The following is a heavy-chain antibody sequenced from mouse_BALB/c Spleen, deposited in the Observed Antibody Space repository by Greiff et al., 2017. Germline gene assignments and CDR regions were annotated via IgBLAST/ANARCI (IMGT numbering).Heavy chain of an antibody. D-gene: IGHD2-4*01. CDR3: TRGRDYDYAMDY. CDR2: IYPSDSYT. J-gene: IGHJ4*01. Sequence: QVHVKQPGAELVRPGASVKLSCKASGYTFTSYWINWVKQRPGQGLEWIGNIYPSDSYTNYNQKFKDKATLTVDKSSSTAYMQLSSPTSEDSAVYYCTRGRDYDYAMDYWGQGTSVTVSS. CDR1: GYTFTSYW. V-gene: IGHV1-69*02.